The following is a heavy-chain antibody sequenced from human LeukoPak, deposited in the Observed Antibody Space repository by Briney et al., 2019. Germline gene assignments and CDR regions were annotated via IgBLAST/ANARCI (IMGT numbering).Heavy chain of an antibody. CDR2: IKQDGSEK. CDR1: GFTFSSYW. CDR3: ARGGHCGGDCYNWYFDL. J-gene: IGHJ2*01. V-gene: IGHV3-7*01. D-gene: IGHD2-21*02. Sequence: PGGSLRLSCAASGFTFSSYWMSWVRQAPGKGLVWVANIKQDGSEKYYVDSVKGRFTISRDNAKNSLYLQMNSPRAEDTAVYYCARGGHCGGDCYNWYFDLWGRGTLVTVSS.